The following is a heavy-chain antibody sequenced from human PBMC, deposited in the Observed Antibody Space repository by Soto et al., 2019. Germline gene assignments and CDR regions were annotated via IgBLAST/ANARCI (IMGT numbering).Heavy chain of an antibody. CDR1: GGTFSSYT. J-gene: IGHJ4*02. V-gene: IGHV1-69*15. Sequence: QVQLVQSGAEVKKPGSSVKVSCKASGGTFSSYTISWVRQAPGQGLEWMGRIIPIFGTTTYAQKFQGRVTITADESTSTAFMELSSLRSEDTAVYYCARGLGTNAGGSWGQGTLVTVSS. D-gene: IGHD2-8*01. CDR2: IIPIFGTT. CDR3: ARGLGTNAGGS.